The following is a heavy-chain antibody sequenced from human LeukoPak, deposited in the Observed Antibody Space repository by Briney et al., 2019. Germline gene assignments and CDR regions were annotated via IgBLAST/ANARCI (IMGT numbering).Heavy chain of an antibody. D-gene: IGHD4-17*01. CDR1: EFTFSTYG. CDR2: IRYDGSNQ. J-gene: IGHJ6*03. V-gene: IGHV3-30*02. CDR3: AREGGDYLDYYYMDV. Sequence: GGSLRLSCAASEFTFSTYGMHWVRQAPGKGLEWVAFIRYDGSNQYYADSVKGRFTISRDNSKNTLYLQMNSLRAEDTALYYCAREGGDYLDYYYMDVWGKGTTVTVSS.